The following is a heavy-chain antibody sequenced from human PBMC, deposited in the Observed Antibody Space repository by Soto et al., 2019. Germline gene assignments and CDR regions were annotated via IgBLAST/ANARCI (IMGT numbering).Heavy chain of an antibody. D-gene: IGHD6-13*01. CDR2: ISAYNGNT. CDR1: GYTFTSYG. Sequence: ASVKVSCRASGYTFTSYGISWVRQAPGQGLEWMGWISAYNGNTNYAQKLQGRVTMTTDTYTSTAYMELRSLRSDDTAVYYCARDSSSSWYSMSNWFDPWGQGTLVTVSS. CDR3: ARDSSSSWYSMSNWFDP. V-gene: IGHV1-18*04. J-gene: IGHJ5*02.